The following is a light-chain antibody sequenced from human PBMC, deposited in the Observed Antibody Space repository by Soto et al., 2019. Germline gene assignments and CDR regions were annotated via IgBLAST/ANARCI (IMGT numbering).Light chain of an antibody. CDR1: QSISSY. V-gene: IGKV1-39*01. J-gene: IGKJ4*01. Sequence: DIQMTQSPSSLSASVGDRVTITCRASQSISSYLNWYQQKPGKAPNLLIYAASSLQSGVPSRSSGSGSGTDFTLTISSLQPEDFATYYCQQSYRAPLTFGGGTKVEIK. CDR2: AAS. CDR3: QQSYRAPLT.